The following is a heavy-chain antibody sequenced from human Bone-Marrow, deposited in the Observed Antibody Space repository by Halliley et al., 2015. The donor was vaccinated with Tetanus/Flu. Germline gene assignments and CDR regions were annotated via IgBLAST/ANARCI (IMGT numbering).Heavy chain of an antibody. J-gene: IGHJ3*02. V-gene: IGHV3-74*01. CDR2: SDGTTT. CDR3: ARDRPLGTGYPDAFDI. D-gene: IGHD3-9*01. Sequence: SDGTTTDYADSVKGRFTISRDNSKNSRFLQMNSLRAEDTAVYYCARDRPLGTGYPDAFDIWGHGTMVTVSS.